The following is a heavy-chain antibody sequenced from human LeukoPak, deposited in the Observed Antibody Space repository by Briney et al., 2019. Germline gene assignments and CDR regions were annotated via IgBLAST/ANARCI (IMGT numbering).Heavy chain of an antibody. D-gene: IGHD3-9*01. J-gene: IGHJ6*02. CDR2: INPNSGGT. Sequence: ASVKVSCKASGYTLTGYYMHWVRQAPGQGHEWMGWINPNSGGTNYAQQFQGRVTMTRDTSISAAYMELSRLRSDDTAVYYCARDRKYYDILTGSHYYYGMDVWGQGTTVTVSS. V-gene: IGHV1-2*02. CDR3: ARDRKYYDILTGSHYYYGMDV. CDR1: GYTLTGYY.